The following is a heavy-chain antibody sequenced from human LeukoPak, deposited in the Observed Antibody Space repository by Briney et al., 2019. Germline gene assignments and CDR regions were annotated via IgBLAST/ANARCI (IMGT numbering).Heavy chain of an antibody. CDR1: GFTFSSYG. J-gene: IGHJ4*02. CDR3: APEPAAWGSGWYGTAFDY. CDR2: ISYDGSNK. D-gene: IGHD6-19*01. V-gene: IGHV3-30*03. Sequence: PGGSLRLSCAASGFTFSSYGMHWVRQAPGKGLEWVAVISYDGSNKYYADSVKGRFTISRDNSKNTLYLQMNSLRAEDTAVYYCAPEPAAWGSGWYGTAFDYWGQGTLVTVSS.